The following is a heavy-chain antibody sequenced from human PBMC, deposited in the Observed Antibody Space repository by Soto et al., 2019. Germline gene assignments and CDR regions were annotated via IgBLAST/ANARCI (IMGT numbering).Heavy chain of an antibody. Sequence: SETLSLTCTVSGGSISSGGYYWSWIRQHPGKGLEWIGYIYYSGSTYYNPSLKSRVTISVDTSKNQFSLKLSSVTAADTAVYYCARASEYYDFWSGYYTGEYFQHWGQGTLVTVSS. J-gene: IGHJ1*01. CDR3: ARASEYYDFWSGYYTGEYFQH. V-gene: IGHV4-31*03. CDR2: IYYSGST. CDR1: GGSISSGGYY. D-gene: IGHD3-3*01.